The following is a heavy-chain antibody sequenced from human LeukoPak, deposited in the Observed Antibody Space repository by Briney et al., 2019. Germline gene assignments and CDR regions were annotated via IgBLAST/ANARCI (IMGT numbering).Heavy chain of an antibody. V-gene: IGHV3-48*03. CDR2: ISSSGSTI. D-gene: IGHD3-22*01. Sequence: GGSLRLSCAASGFTFSSYEMNWVRQAPGKGLEWVPYISSSGSTIYYADSVKGRFTISRDNAKNSLYLQMNSLRAEDTAVYYCATGYYYDSSGYYPFLFDYWGQGTLVTVSS. J-gene: IGHJ4*02. CDR1: GFTFSSYE. CDR3: ATGYYYDSSGYYPFLFDY.